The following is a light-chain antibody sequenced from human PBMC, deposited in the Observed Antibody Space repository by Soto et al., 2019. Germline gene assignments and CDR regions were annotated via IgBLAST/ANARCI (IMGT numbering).Light chain of an antibody. V-gene: IGKV3-20*01. CDR1: QVVSSSY. CDR2: HAS. Sequence: PGESATLSCRANQVVSSSYLAWYQQKPGQAPRLLIYHASDRATGVPDRFSGSGSGTDFALTITRLEPEDFVLFYCQQYGTFPFSFGQGTKLEIK. J-gene: IGKJ2*01. CDR3: QQYGTFPFS.